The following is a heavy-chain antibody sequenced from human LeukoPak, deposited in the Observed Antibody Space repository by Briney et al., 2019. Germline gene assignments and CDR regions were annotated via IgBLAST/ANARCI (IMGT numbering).Heavy chain of an antibody. CDR3: AKDRRTYCSSTSCPTDY. Sequence: PGGSLRLSCATSGFPFSDFSMSWVRQAPGKGLEWISTTNSGGTSTYYADSVKGRFTISRDNSKNTLYLQMNSLRAEDTAVYYCAKDRRTYCSSTSCPTDYWGQGTLVTVSS. D-gene: IGHD2-2*01. CDR1: GFPFSDFS. CDR2: TNSGGTST. J-gene: IGHJ4*02. V-gene: IGHV3-23*01.